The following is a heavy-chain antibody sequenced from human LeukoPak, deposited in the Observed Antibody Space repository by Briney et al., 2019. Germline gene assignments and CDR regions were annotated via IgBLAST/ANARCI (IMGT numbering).Heavy chain of an antibody. V-gene: IGHV3-48*01. CDR1: GFTFSSYS. J-gene: IGHJ4*02. CDR2: ISSSSSTI. D-gene: IGHD3-16*01. CDR3: ARDRDSIYPGGPFDY. Sequence: GASLSLSCAASGFTFSSYSMNWVRQAPGRGPEWVSYISSSSSTIYYAVSVKGRFTISRDNAKNSLYLQMDSLRAEDTAVYYCARDRDSIYPGGPFDYWGQGTLVTVSS.